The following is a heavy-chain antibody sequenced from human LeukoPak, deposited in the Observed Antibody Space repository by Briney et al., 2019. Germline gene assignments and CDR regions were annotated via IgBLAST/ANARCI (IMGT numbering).Heavy chain of an antibody. D-gene: IGHD3-9*01. V-gene: IGHV1-2*02. CDR2: INPNSGGT. CDR1: GYTFTGYY. CDR3: ARWGHVRYFDWYYFDY. Sequence: GASVKVSCKASGYTFTGYYMHWVRQAPGQGLEWMGWINPNSGGTNCAQKFQGRVTMTRDTSISTAYMELSRLRSDDTAVYYCARWGHVRYFDWYYFDYWGQGTLVTVSS. J-gene: IGHJ4*02.